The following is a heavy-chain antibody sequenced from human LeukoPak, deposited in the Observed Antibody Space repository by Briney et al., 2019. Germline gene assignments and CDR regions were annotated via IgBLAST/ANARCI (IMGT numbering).Heavy chain of an antibody. CDR1: GYTFTSYD. D-gene: IGHD3-9*01. CDR2: MNPNSGNT. CDR3: ARGNVLRYFDWLLYDGDAFDI. V-gene: IGHV1-8*01. J-gene: IGHJ3*02. Sequence: ASVKVSCKASGYTFTSYDINWVRQATGQGLEWMGWMNPNSGNTGYAQKFQGRVTMTRNTSISTAYMELSSLRSEETAVYYFARGNVLRYFDWLLYDGDAFDIWGQGTMVTVSS.